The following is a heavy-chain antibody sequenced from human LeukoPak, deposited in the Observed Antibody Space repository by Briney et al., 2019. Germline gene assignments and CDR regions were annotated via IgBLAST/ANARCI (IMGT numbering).Heavy chain of an antibody. V-gene: IGHV3-64*04. Sequence: GGSLRLSCSASGFTFSTYAMHWVRQAPGKGLEYVSAISSNGGSTYYADSVKGRFTISRDNSKSTLYLQMSSLRAEDAAVYYCARAPPGYCSGGSCSRPLDLWGQGTLVTVSS. CDR1: GFTFSTYA. CDR3: ARAPPGYCSGGSCSRPLDL. D-gene: IGHD2-15*01. J-gene: IGHJ5*02. CDR2: ISSNGGST.